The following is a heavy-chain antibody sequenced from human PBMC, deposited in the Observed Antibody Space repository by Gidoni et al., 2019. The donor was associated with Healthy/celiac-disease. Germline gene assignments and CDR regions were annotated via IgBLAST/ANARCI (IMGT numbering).Heavy chain of an antibody. CDR1: GFTFDDYA. J-gene: IGHJ3*02. Sequence: EVQLVESGGGLVQPGRSLRLSCAASGFTFDDYAMHWVRQAPGKGLEWVSGISWNSGSIGYADSVKGLFTISRDNAKNSLYLQMNSLRAEDTALYYCAKSASSSWPDAFDIWGQGTMVTVSS. V-gene: IGHV3-9*01. CDR3: AKSASSSWPDAFDI. CDR2: ISWNSGSI. D-gene: IGHD6-13*01.